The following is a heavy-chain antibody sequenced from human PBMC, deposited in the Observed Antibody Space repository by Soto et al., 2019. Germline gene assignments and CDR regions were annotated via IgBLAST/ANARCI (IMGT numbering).Heavy chain of an antibody. CDR1: GGPISSSGHF. J-gene: IGHJ4*01. CDR2: IYYTGTT. V-gene: IGHV4-39*01. CDR3: ARRVFNGSGSDYFDT. Sequence: PSETLSLTCSVSGGPISSSGHFWAWIRQPPGRGLEWLATIYYTGTTYYNPSLKSRLTISIDTSKDQFSLDLTSMTAADTALYFFARRVFNGSGSDYFDTRGQGYLLTVS. D-gene: IGHD6-13*01.